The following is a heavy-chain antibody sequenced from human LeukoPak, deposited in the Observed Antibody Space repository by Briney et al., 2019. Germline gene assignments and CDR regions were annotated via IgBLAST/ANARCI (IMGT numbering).Heavy chain of an antibody. CDR2: IKQDGSEK. J-gene: IGHJ3*02. D-gene: IGHD6-19*01. V-gene: IGHV3-7*01. Sequence: GGSLRLSCAASGFTFSSYWMSWVRQAPGKGLEWVANIKQDGSEKYYVDSVKGRFTISRDNAKNSLYLQMNSLRAEDTAVYYCARDKGLEGSGWFDAFDIWGQGTMVTVSS. CDR3: ARDKGLEGSGWFDAFDI. CDR1: GFTFSSYW.